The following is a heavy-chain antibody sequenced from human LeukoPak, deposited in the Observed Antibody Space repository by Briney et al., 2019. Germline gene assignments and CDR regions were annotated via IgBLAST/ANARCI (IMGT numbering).Heavy chain of an antibody. J-gene: IGHJ4*02. CDR2: IYYSGST. D-gene: IGHD2-15*01. V-gene: IGHV4-59*01. CDR1: GGSISSYY. Sequence: PSETLSLTCTVSGGSISSYYWSWIRQPPGKGLEWIGSIYYSGSTNYNPSLKSRVTLSVDTSKNHFSLRLSSVTAADTAVYYCARDAEYCSGGSCYAYYFDYWGQGTLVTVSS. CDR3: ARDAEYCSGGSCYAYYFDY.